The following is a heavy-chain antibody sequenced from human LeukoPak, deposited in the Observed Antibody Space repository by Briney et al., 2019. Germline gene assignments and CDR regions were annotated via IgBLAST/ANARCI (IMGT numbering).Heavy chain of an antibody. J-gene: IGHJ4*02. CDR3: ARVRGGGYYGSGSYPDY. D-gene: IGHD3-10*01. V-gene: IGHV4-39*07. CDR1: GGSISSSSYY. Sequence: SETLSLTCTVSGGSISSSSYYWGWIRQPPGKGLEWIGSIYYSGSTYYNPSLKSRVTISVDTSKNQFSLKLSSVTAADTAVYYCARVRGGGYYGSGSYPDYWGQGTPVTVSS. CDR2: IYYSGST.